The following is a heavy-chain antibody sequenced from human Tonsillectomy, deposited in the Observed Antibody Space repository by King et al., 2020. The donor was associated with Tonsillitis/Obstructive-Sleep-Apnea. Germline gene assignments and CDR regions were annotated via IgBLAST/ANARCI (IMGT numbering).Heavy chain of an antibody. D-gene: IGHD3-10*01. CDR3: ARQRGLGLFFDY. Sequence: QVQLQESGPGLVKPSETLSLTCTVSDGSISSSTYYWGWIRQPPGKGLEWIGTIYYSGITYYNPSLKCRVTISVDTSKNQFSLKLSFVTAADTAVYYCARQRGLGLFFDYWGQGTLVTVSS. J-gene: IGHJ4*02. CDR1: DGSISSSTYY. V-gene: IGHV4-39*01. CDR2: IYYSGIT.